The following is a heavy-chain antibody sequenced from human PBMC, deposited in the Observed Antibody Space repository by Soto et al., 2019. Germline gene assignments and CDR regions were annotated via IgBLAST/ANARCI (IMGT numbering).Heavy chain of an antibody. J-gene: IGHJ4*02. D-gene: IGHD6-13*01. CDR1: GFSFSDYA. CDR2: ISESGGST. CDR3: AKRSPYSSGWYSTIFDY. Sequence: LRLSCAASGFSFSDYAMSWVRQAPGKGLEWVSVISESGGSTHYADSVRGRFTVSRDNSKNSLSLRMNSLRDEDTAVYFCAKRSPYSSGWYSTIFDYWGQGALVTVSA. V-gene: IGHV3-23*01.